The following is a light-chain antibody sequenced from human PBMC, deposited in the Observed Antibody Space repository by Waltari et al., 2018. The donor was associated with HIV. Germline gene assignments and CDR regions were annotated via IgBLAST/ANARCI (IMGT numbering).Light chain of an antibody. J-gene: IGKJ3*01. V-gene: IGKV3-15*01. Sequence: EIVMTQSPATLSVFPGESATLSCRASQSISSNLAWYQHKPGQAPRPLIYGASTRATGIPARFTGSGSGTDFTLTISSLQSEDFATYSCQQTYSTPIFTFGPGTKVDIK. CDR2: GAS. CDR1: QSISSN. CDR3: QQTYSTPIFT.